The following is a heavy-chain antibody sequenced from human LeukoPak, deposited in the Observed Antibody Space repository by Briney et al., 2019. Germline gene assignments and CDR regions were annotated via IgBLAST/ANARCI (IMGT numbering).Heavy chain of an antibody. D-gene: IGHD6-6*01. Sequence: GPVKVSCKASGYTFTSYYMHWVRQAPGQGLEWMGIINPSGGSTSYAQKFQGRVTMTRDTSTSTVYMELSSLRSEDTAVYYCAMSGKSSIAAQGGAFDIWGQGTMVTVSS. CDR1: GYTFTSYY. CDR3: AMSGKSSIAAQGGAFDI. J-gene: IGHJ3*02. V-gene: IGHV1-46*01. CDR2: INPSGGST.